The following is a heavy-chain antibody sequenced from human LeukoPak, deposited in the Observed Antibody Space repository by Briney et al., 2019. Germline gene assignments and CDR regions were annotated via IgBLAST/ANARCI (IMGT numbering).Heavy chain of an antibody. D-gene: IGHD1-26*01. V-gene: IGHV1-69*08. CDR3: ARVNLRGSNYNWFDP. Sequence: SVKVSCKTSGGTFLRHTFSWVRQAPGQGLEWMGKITPVINTANYAQTFQGRVSIYADKSTTTVYMDLSGLRPDDTAVHYCARVNLRGSNYNWFDPWGQGTLVTVAS. CDR1: GGTFLRHT. CDR2: ITPVINTA. J-gene: IGHJ5*02.